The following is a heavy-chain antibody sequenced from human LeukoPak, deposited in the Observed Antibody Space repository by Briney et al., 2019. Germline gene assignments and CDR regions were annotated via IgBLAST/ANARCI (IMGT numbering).Heavy chain of an antibody. J-gene: IGHJ5*02. CDR1: GGSFSGYY. D-gene: IGHD5-12*01. CDR2: INHSGST. V-gene: IGHV4-34*01. CDR3: ARTPGLYSGYGWFDP. Sequence: SETLSLTCAVYGGSFSGYYWSWIRQPPGKGLEWIGEINHSGSTNYNPSLKSRVTISVDTSKNQFSLKLSSVTAADTAVYYWARTPGLYSGYGWFDPWGQGTLVTVSS.